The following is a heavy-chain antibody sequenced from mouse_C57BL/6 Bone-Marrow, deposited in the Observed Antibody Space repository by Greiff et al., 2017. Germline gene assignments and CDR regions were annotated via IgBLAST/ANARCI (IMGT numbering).Heavy chain of an antibody. Sequence: QVQLQQPGAELVKPGASVKMSCKASGYTFTSYWITWVKQRPGQGLEWIGEIYPGSGSTNYNEKFKSKATLTVDTSSSTAYMQLSSLTSEDSAVYYCARPCYRNYWYFDVWGTGTTVTVSA. CDR3: ARPCYRNYWYFDV. J-gene: IGHJ1*03. CDR2: IYPGSGST. D-gene: IGHD2-12*01. CDR1: GYTFTSYW. V-gene: IGHV1-55*01.